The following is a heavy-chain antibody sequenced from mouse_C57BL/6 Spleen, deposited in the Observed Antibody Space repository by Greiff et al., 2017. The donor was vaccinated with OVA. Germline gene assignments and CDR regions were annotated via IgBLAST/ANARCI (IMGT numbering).Heavy chain of an antibody. CDR3: AREGDGYYSFDY. CDR1: GFTFSSYA. CDR2: ISDGGSYT. Sequence: EVKVVESGGGLVKPGGSLKLSCAASGFTFSSYAMSWVRQTPEKRLEWVATISDGGSYTYYPDNVKGRFTISRDNAKNNLYLQMSHLKSEDTAMYYCAREGDGYYSFDYWGQGTTLTVSS. D-gene: IGHD2-3*01. J-gene: IGHJ2*01. V-gene: IGHV5-4*01.